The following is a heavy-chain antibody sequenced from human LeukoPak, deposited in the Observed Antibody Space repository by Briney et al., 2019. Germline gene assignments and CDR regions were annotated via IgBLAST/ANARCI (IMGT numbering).Heavy chain of an antibody. CDR3: ARSGGLWLLTYYFDY. J-gene: IGHJ4*02. CDR1: GGSISSSSYY. V-gene: IGHV4-39*07. CDR2: IYYSGST. Sequence: SETLPLTCTVSGGSISSSSYYWGWIRQPPGKGLEWIGSIYYSGSTYYNPSLKSRVTISVDTSKNQLSLKLSSVTAADTAVYFCARSGGLWLLTYYFDYWGQGTLVTVSS. D-gene: IGHD3-22*01.